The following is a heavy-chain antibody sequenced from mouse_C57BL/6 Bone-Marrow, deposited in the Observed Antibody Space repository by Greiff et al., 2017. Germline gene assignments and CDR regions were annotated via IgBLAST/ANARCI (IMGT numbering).Heavy chain of an antibody. CDR1: GFTFSSYA. Sequence: VQLKQSGGGLVKPGGSLKLSCAASGFTFSSYAMSWVRQTPEKRLEWVATISDGGSYTYYPDNVKGRFTISRDNAKNNLYLQMSHLKSEDTAMYYCAREGYGSSWFAYWGQGTLVTVSA. CDR3: AREGYGSSWFAY. D-gene: IGHD1-1*01. V-gene: IGHV5-4*01. CDR2: ISDGGSYT. J-gene: IGHJ3*01.